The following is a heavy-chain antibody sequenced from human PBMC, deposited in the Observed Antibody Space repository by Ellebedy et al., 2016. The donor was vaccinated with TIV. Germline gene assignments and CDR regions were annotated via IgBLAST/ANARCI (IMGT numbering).Heavy chain of an antibody. V-gene: IGHV3-23*01. Sequence: PGGSLRLSCAASGFTFSSYAMSWVRQAPGKGLEWVASISGSGGSTYYADSVKGRFTISRDNSKNTLYLQMNSLRAEDTAVYYCAKDYSGLRCLDVWGQGTTVTVSS. J-gene: IGHJ6*02. CDR1: GFTFSSYA. CDR3: AKDYSGLRCLDV. CDR2: ISGSGGST. D-gene: IGHD5-12*01.